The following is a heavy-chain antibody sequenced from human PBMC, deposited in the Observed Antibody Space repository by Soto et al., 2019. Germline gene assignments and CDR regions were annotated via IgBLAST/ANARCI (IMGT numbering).Heavy chain of an antibody. CDR1: VYSFTIYW. CDR3: ARIPSTGPYYFDY. J-gene: IGHJ4*02. V-gene: IGHV5-51*01. CDR2: IHPGDSDT. D-gene: IGHD1-1*01. Sequence: PWESLKISCNASVYSFTIYWIGWVRQMPGKGLEWMGIIHPGDSDTRYSPSFQGQVTISADKSISTASLQWSSLKASDTAMYYCARIPSTGPYYFDYWGQGTLVTVSS.